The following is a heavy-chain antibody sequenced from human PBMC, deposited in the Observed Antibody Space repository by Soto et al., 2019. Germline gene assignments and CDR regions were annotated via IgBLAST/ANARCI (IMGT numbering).Heavy chain of an antibody. CDR2: IYYSGST. J-gene: IGHJ6*02. CDR1: GGSISSGGYY. Sequence: QVQLQESGPGLVKPSQTLSLTCTVSGGSISSGGYYWSWIRQHPGKGLEWIGYIYYSGSTYYNPSLKSRVTISVDTSKNQFSLKLSSVTAADTAVYYCARGKKVGYGDYGYYYGMDVWGQGTTVTVSS. CDR3: ARGKKVGYGDYGYYYGMDV. V-gene: IGHV4-31*03. D-gene: IGHD4-17*01.